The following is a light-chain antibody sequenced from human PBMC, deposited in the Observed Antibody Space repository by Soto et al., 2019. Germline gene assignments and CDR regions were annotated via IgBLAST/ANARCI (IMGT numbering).Light chain of an antibody. CDR3: QQRSNWPSIT. Sequence: EVVMAQSPGTLSVSPGERANLSCRASQSVSSSLAWYQQKPGQAPRLLIYDASNRATGIPARFSGSGSGTDFTLTISSLEPEDFAVYYCQQRSNWPSITFGQGTRLEIK. CDR2: DAS. J-gene: IGKJ5*01. V-gene: IGKV3-11*01. CDR1: QSVSSS.